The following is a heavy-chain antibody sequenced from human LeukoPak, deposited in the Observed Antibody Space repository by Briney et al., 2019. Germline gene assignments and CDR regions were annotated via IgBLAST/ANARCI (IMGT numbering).Heavy chain of an antibody. V-gene: IGHV4-34*01. J-gene: IGHJ3*02. CDR1: GGSFSGYY. CDR2: INHSGST. D-gene: IGHD3-22*01. CDR3: ARYYYDSSGYPADDAFDI. Sequence: SETLSLTCAVYGGSFSGYYWSWIRQPPGKGLEWIGEINHSGSTNYNPSLKSRVTISVDMSKNQFSLKLSSVTAADTAVYYCARYYYDSSGYPADDAFDIWGQGTMVTVSS.